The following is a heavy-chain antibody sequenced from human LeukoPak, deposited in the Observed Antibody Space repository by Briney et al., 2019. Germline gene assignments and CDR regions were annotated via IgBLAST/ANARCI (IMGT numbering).Heavy chain of an antibody. Sequence: SETLSLTCTVSGDSISSYYWSWIRQPPGKGLEWIGYICYIGSTNYNPSLKSRVTISVDTSKNQFSLKLSSVTAADTAVYYCASHNYYDSSGSYVNWFDPWGQGTLVTVSS. V-gene: IGHV4-59*01. CDR3: ASHNYYDSSGSYVNWFDP. CDR2: ICYIGST. CDR1: GDSISSYY. D-gene: IGHD3-22*01. J-gene: IGHJ5*02.